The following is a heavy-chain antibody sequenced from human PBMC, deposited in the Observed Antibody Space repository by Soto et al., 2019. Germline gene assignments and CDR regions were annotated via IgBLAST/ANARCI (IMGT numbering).Heavy chain of an antibody. CDR2: IYHSGST. Sequence: QLQLQESGSGLVKPSQTLSLTCAVSGGSISSGGYSWSWIRQPPRKGLEWIGYIYHSGSTYYNPSLKSRVTISVDRSKNQFSLKLSSVTAVDTAVYYCASLMTTVTYFDYWGQGTLVTVSS. J-gene: IGHJ4*02. D-gene: IGHD4-17*01. CDR3: ASLMTTVTYFDY. V-gene: IGHV4-30-2*01. CDR1: GGSISSGGYS.